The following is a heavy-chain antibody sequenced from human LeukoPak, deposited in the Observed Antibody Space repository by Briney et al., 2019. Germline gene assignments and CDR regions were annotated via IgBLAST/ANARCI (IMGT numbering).Heavy chain of an antibody. Sequence: GGSLRLSCAASGFTFDDYGMSWVRQAPGKGLEWVSGINWNGGSTGYADSVKGRFTISRDNSKKTLFLQMNSLRAEDTAVYYCAKDLAPAAYWGQGTLVTVSS. J-gene: IGHJ4*02. CDR2: INWNGGST. V-gene: IGHV3-20*04. CDR3: AKDLAPAAY. CDR1: GFTFDDYG. D-gene: IGHD2-2*01.